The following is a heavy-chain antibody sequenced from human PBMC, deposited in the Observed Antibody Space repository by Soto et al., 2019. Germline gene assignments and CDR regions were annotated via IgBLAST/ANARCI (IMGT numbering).Heavy chain of an antibody. CDR3: ARDGQYQLLRNWFEP. Sequence: ASVKVSCKASGYTFTSYYTHWVRQAPGQGLEWMGIINPSGGSTSYAQKFQGRVTMTRDTSTSTVYMELSSLRSEDTAVYYCARDGQYQLLRNWFEPWGQGTLVTVSS. CDR1: GYTFTSYY. D-gene: IGHD2-2*01. V-gene: IGHV1-46*01. J-gene: IGHJ5*02. CDR2: INPSGGST.